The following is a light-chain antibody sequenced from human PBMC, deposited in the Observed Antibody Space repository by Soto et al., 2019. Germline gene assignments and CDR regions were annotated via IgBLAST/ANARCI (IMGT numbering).Light chain of an antibody. J-gene: IGKJ5*01. Sequence: RVMMQSPATLSVSPGERATPSCRARQSVSSNLAREQQKPGQAPRLLIYGTSSRATGIPDRFSGSGSGTDFTLTISSLEPEAFAVYYCQQRNNWPPGITFGQGTRLEIK. CDR2: GTS. CDR1: QSVSSN. V-gene: IGKV3D-15*01. CDR3: QQRNNWPPGIT.